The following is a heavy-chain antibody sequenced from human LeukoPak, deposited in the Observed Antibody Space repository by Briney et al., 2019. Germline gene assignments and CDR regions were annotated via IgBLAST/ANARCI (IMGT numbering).Heavy chain of an antibody. CDR1: GFTFSSFD. J-gene: IGHJ5*02. D-gene: IGHD2-2*01. CDR2: ISTSSRYI. CDR3: ARADCSGSTCYLRRSWFDP. Sequence: GGSLRLSCAASGFTFSSFDMNWVRQAPGKGLEWVSSISTSSRYIYYRDSVKGRFTISRDDAKDSLYLQMNSLRVEDTAVYYCARADCSGSTCYLRRSWFDPWGQGTLVTVSS. V-gene: IGHV3-21*01.